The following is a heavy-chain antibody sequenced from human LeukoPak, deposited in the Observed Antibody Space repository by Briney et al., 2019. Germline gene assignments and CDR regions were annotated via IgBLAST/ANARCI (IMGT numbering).Heavy chain of an antibody. CDR1: GFSFSSDW. CDR3: VSGFLQWLY. D-gene: IGHD3-3*01. CDR2: INPDGSNM. V-gene: IGHV3-7*01. Sequence: GGYLRLSCAASGFSFSSDWMSWVRQAPGKGLEWVANINPDGSNMLYVDSVKGRFTISRDNAKNSLYLQMNNLRAEDTAVYFCVSGFLQWLYWGQGTLVTVSS. J-gene: IGHJ4*02.